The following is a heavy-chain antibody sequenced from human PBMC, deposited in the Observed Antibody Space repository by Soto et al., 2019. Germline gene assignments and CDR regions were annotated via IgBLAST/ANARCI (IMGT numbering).Heavy chain of an antibody. CDR1: GFTFSNYG. D-gene: IGHD2-15*01. CDR3: ARDPRYCSGGSCYSWNWFDP. Sequence: PGGSLRLSCAASGFTFSNYGMHWVRQAPGKGLEWVAVIWSDGSNKYYADSVKGRFIISRDNSKNTLYLQMNTLRAEDTAVYYCARDPRYCSGGSCYSWNWFDPWGQGTLVTVSS. V-gene: IGHV3-33*01. J-gene: IGHJ5*02. CDR2: IWSDGSNK.